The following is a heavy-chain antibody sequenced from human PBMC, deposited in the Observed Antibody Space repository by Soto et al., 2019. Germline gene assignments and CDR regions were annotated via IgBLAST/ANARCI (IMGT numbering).Heavy chain of an antibody. Sequence: SETLSLTCAVYGGSFSVYYWSWIRQPPGKGLEWIGEINHSGSTNYNPSLKSRVTISVDTSKNQFSLKLSSVTAADTAVYYCARVAVAGRGWPYWGQGTLVTVSS. CDR1: GGSFSVYY. D-gene: IGHD6-19*01. CDR3: ARVAVAGRGWPY. V-gene: IGHV4-34*01. J-gene: IGHJ4*02. CDR2: INHSGST.